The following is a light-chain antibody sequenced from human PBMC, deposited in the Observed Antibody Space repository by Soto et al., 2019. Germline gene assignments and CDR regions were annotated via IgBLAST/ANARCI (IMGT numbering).Light chain of an antibody. V-gene: IGKV3-15*01. J-gene: IGKJ5*01. CDR3: QQYNNWPAIT. CDR1: QSIIGT. Sequence: DIVMTQSPLSLPVTPGEPAAISCRFSQSIIGTLAWYQQKPGQAPRLLIYGASTRAAGFPARFSGSGSGTDFTLTISSLQSEDFAVYYCQQYNNWPAITFGQGTRLE. CDR2: GAS.